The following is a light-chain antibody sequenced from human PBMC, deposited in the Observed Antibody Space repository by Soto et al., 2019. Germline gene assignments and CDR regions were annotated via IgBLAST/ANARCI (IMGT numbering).Light chain of an antibody. J-gene: IGKJ4*01. CDR2: DAS. Sequence: EIVVTQSPATLSVSPGERVTLSCRASQSVGSNLAWYQQKPGLAPRVLIYDASTRATVIPARFSGSGSGTDFTLTISSLGPEDFAVYYCQQRSNWPPTFGGGTKVDIK. CDR1: QSVGSN. CDR3: QQRSNWPPT. V-gene: IGKV3-11*01.